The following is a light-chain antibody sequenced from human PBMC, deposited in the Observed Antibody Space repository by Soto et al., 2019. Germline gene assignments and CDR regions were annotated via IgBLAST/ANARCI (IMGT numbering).Light chain of an antibody. V-gene: IGKV1-39*01. CDR1: QSISTY. J-gene: IGKJ5*01. CDR3: QQSYMDPIT. CDR2: DAS. Sequence: DIQMTQSPSSLSASVGNRVTITCLASQSISTYLNWYQKKPGKAPSLLIYDASRLQSGVPSRFSGSGGGTDFTLSISSVQPEDFATYFCQQSYMDPITFGQGTRLEI.